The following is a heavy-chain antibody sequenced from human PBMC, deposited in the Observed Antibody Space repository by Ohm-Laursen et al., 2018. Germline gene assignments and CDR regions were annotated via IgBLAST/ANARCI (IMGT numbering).Heavy chain of an antibody. CDR1: GFTFSSYA. CDR3: AREVGLGV. Sequence: SLRLSCTASGFTFSSYAMSWVRQTPKKGLEWVSGISNSGSRTYYADSVKGRFTISRDNSKNTLYLQMNSLRAEDTAVYYCAREVGLGVWGQGTTVTVSS. V-gene: IGHV3-23*01. D-gene: IGHD1-26*01. J-gene: IGHJ6*02. CDR2: ISNSGSRT.